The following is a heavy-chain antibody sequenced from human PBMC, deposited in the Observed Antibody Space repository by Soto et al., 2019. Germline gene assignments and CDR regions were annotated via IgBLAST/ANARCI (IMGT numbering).Heavy chain of an antibody. CDR2: ISGSGGST. D-gene: IGHD3-22*01. CDR3: ATPYYYDSSGFPGAP. V-gene: IGHV3-23*01. J-gene: IGHJ5*02. Sequence: GGSLRLSCAASGFAFSSYAMSWVRQAPGKGLEWVSAISGSGGSTYYADSVKGRFTISRGNSKNTLYLQMNSLRAEDTAVYYCATPYYYDSSGFPGAPWGQGTLVTVSS. CDR1: GFAFSSYA.